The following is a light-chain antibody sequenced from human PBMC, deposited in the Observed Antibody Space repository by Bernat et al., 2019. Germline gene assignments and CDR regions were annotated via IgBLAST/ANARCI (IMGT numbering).Light chain of an antibody. V-gene: IGKV1-39*01. CDR2: AAS. J-gene: IGKJ1*01. CDR3: QQSYSTPRT. Sequence: DIQMTQSPSSLSASVGDRVTITCRARQSISSYLNWYQQKPGKASKLLIYAASSLQSGVPSRFSGSGSETDFTLTISSLQPEDFATYYCQQSYSTPRTFGQGTKVEIK. CDR1: QSISSY.